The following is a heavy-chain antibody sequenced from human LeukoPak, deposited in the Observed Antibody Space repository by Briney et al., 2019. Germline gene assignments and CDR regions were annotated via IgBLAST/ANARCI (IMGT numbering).Heavy chain of an antibody. V-gene: IGHV3-30*11. Sequence: PGRSLRLSCAASGFTFSSYAMHWVRQAPGKGLEWVAVISYDGSNKYYADSVKGRFTISRDNSKNTLYLQMNSLRAEDTAVYYCARVRGGYILKDYFDYWGQGTLVTVSS. CDR1: GFTFSSYA. CDR2: ISYDGSNK. J-gene: IGHJ4*02. CDR3: ARVRGGYILKDYFDY. D-gene: IGHD5-12*01.